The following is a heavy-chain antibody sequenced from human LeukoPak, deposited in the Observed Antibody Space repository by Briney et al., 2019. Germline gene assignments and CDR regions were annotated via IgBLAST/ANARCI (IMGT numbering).Heavy chain of an antibody. CDR2: MNPNSGNT. V-gene: IGHV1-8*01. CDR1: GYTFTSYD. CDR3: ARGLTNYYDSSGYSSSADY. D-gene: IGHD3-22*01. Sequence: GASVKVSCKASGYTFTSYDINWVRQATGQGLEWMGWMNPNSGNTGYAQKFQGRVTMTRNTSISTAYMELSSLRSEDTAVYYCARGLTNYYDSSGYSSSADYWGQGTLVTVSS. J-gene: IGHJ4*02.